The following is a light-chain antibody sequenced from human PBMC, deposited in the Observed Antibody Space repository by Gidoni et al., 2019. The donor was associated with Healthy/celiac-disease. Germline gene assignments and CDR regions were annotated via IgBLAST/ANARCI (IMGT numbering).Light chain of an antibody. CDR3: QSYDSSNHRV. CDR2: EDN. J-gene: IGLJ2*01. V-gene: IGLV6-57*04. CDR1: SGRIASNY. Sequence: NFMLTQPHSVSESPGKTVTISCTRSSGRIASNYVQWYQQRPGSAPTTVIYEDNQRPSGVPDRFSGSIDSSSNSASLIFSGLKTEDEADYYCQSYDSSNHRVFGGGTKLTVL.